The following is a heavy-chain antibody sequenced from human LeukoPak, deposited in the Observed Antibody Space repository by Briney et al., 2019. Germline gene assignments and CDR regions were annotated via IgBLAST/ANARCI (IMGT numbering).Heavy chain of an antibody. CDR2: IYTGGST. D-gene: IGHD3-22*01. CDR3: ARVPDSSGYSGRPYYYYYMDV. Sequence: GGSLGLSCAASGFTVSSNYMSWVRQAPGKGLEWVSFIYTGGSTNYADSVKGRFTISRDNSKNTLYLQMNSLRAEDTAVYYCARVPDSSGYSGRPYYYYYMDVWGKGTTVTVSS. J-gene: IGHJ6*03. V-gene: IGHV3-53*01. CDR1: GFTVSSNY.